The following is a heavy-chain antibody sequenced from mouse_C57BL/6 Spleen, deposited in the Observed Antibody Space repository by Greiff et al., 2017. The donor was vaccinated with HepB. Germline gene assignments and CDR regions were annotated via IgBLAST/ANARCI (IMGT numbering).Heavy chain of an antibody. CDR3: ARSVVATPFAY. Sequence: EVQLQESGPELVKPGASVKMSCKASGYTFTDYNMHWVKQSHGKSLEWIGYINPNNGGTSYNQKFKGKATLTVNKSSSTAYMELRSLTSEDSAVYYCARSVVATPFAYWGQGTLVTVSA. CDR2: INPNNGGT. CDR1: GYTFTDYN. J-gene: IGHJ3*01. V-gene: IGHV1-22*01. D-gene: IGHD1-1*01.